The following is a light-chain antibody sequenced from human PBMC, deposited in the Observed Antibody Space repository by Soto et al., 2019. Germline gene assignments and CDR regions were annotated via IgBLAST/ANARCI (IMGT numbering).Light chain of an antibody. CDR3: SSDAGNYNYV. CDR1: SSDVGGYDH. Sequence: QSALTQPPSASGSPGQSVTIPCTGTSSDVGGYDHVSWYQQHPGKAPKLIIYEVTKRPAGVPDRFSGSKSGNTASLTVSGLPAEDEADYFCSSDAGNYNYVFGTGTKLTVL. J-gene: IGLJ1*01. CDR2: EVT. V-gene: IGLV2-8*01.